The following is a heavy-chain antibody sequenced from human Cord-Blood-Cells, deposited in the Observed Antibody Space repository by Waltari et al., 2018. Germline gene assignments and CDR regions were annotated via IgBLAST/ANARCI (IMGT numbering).Heavy chain of an antibody. D-gene: IGHD2-2*01. J-gene: IGHJ2*01. CDR3: ARDGDIVVVPAAIDYWYFDL. Sequence: QVQLVQSGAEVKKPGASVKVSCKASGYTFTSYYMHWVRQAPGHGLEWMGIINPSGCSTSYEQKFQGRVTMTRETSTSTVYMELSSLRSEDTAVYYCARDGDIVVVPAAIDYWYFDLWGRGTLVTVSS. CDR2: INPSGCST. CDR1: GYTFTSYY. V-gene: IGHV1-46*01.